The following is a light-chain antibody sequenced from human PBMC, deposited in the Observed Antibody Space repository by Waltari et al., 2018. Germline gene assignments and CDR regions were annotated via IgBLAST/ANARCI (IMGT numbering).Light chain of an antibody. CDR2: WAS. CDR1: KNIFYNSNNKHH. CDR3: QQYYSLPYT. V-gene: IGKV4-1*01. J-gene: IGKJ2*01. Sequence: DIVMNQSPDALAVSLGERATTKCKSSKNIFYNSNNKHHITWYQQKPGQSPKLLIYWASTRESGVPDRFSGSGSGTDFTLTISSLQAEDVAVYFCQQYYSLPYTFGQGTKVEIK.